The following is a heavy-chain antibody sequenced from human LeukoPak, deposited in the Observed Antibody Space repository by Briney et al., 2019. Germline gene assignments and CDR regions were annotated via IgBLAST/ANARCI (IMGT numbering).Heavy chain of an antibody. CDR3: ARDPNYYDSSGYWGDYFDY. D-gene: IGHD3-22*01. CDR1: GGSISSGSYY. J-gene: IGHJ4*02. V-gene: IGHV4-61*02. Sequence: SQTLSLTCTVSGGSISSGSYYWSWIRQPAGKGLEWIGRIYTSGSTNYNPSLKSRVTISVDTSKNQFSLKLSSVTAADTAVYYCARDPNYYDSSGYWGDYFDYWGQGTLVTVPS. CDR2: IYTSGST.